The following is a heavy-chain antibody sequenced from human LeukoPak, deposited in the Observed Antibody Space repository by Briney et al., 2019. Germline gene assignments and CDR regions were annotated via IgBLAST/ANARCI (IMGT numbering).Heavy chain of an antibody. J-gene: IGHJ4*02. CDR1: GGSISSSSSIC. Sequence: PSETLSLTCAVSGGSISSSSSICWTWVRQPPGKGLEWIGEIYHSGATNYNPSLKSRVTMLLDKSKNQFSLKLNSVTAADTAVYYCARNGSNSDYDYWGQGTLVTVSA. CDR3: ARNGSNSDYDY. CDR2: IYHSGAT. D-gene: IGHD4-23*01. V-gene: IGHV4-4*02.